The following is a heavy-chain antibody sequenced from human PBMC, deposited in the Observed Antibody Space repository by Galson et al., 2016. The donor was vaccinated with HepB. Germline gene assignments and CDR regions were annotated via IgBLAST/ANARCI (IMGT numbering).Heavy chain of an antibody. D-gene: IGHD2-2*01. CDR3: ARDRSSNTRVLDY. CDR2: IWYDGSNE. J-gene: IGHJ4*02. V-gene: IGHV3-33*01. Sequence: SLRLSCAASGVTVSGYGMHWVRQAPGKGLEWVAVIWYDGSNENYADSVKGRFTISRDKSKNTLYLQMNSLRAEDTAVYYCARDRSSNTRVLDYWGQGTLVTVSS. CDR1: GVTVSGYG.